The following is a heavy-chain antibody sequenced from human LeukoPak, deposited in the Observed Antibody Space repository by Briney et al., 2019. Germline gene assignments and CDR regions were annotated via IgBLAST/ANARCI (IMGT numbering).Heavy chain of an antibody. V-gene: IGHV3-30-3*01. Sequence: PGGSLRLSCAASGFTFSSYAMHWVRQAPGKGLEWVAVISYDGSNKYYADSVKGRFTISRDNSKNTLYLQMNSLRAEDTAVYYCAKVQDSSSPEWGFDYWGQGTLVTVSS. CDR3: AKVQDSSSPEWGFDY. J-gene: IGHJ4*02. D-gene: IGHD6-6*01. CDR1: GFTFSSYA. CDR2: ISYDGSNK.